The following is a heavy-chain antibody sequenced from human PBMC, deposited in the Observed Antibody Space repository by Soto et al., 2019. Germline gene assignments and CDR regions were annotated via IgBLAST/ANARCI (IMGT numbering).Heavy chain of an antibody. Sequence: EVQLVQSGAEVKKPGESLKISCKGSGYTFTTYWIAWVRQMPGKGLEWMGIIYPGDSDTRYSPSFQGQVTISADESITTAYLQWSSLKASDTAMYYCARHGGYNHIDNWFDPWGQGTLVTVSS. CDR1: GYTFTTYW. D-gene: IGHD5-18*01. J-gene: IGHJ5*02. CDR2: IYPGDSDT. CDR3: ARHGGYNHIDNWFDP. V-gene: IGHV5-51*01.